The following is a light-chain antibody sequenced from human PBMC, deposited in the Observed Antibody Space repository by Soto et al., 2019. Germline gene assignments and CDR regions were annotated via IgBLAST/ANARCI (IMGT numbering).Light chain of an antibody. J-gene: IGKJ2*01. CDR1: QSVSSSY. V-gene: IGKV3-20*01. CDR2: GAS. Sequence: EIVLTQSPGTLSLSPGERATLSCRASQSVSSSYLAWYQHNPGQAPRLLIYGASSRATGIPDRFSGSWSGTDFTLSISRLEPEDVAGYYWQQYGSSPHTYGQGTKLEIK. CDR3: QQYGSSPHT.